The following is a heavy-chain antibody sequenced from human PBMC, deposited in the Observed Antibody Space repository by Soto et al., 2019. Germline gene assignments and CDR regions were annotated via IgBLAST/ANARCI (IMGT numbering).Heavy chain of an antibody. CDR1: GYTFTSYD. CDR2: MNPNSGNT. Sequence: ASVKVSCKASGYTFTSYDINWVRQATGQGLEWMGWMNPNSGNTGYAQKFQGRVTMTRNTSISTAYMELSSLRSEDTAVYYCARVRWGYDILTGYSHGAFVIWGQGTMVTVSS. V-gene: IGHV1-8*01. J-gene: IGHJ3*02. CDR3: ARVRWGYDILTGYSHGAFVI. D-gene: IGHD3-9*01.